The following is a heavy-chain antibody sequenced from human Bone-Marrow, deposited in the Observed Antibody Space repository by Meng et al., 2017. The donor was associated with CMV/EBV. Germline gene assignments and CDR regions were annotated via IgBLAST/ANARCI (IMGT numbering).Heavy chain of an antibody. CDR3: TRDDRWALDF. CDR2: IKQDGSKK. V-gene: IGHV3-7*01. J-gene: IGHJ4*02. D-gene: IGHD1-26*01. CDR1: GFTFSTYW. Sequence: GESLKISCAASGFTFSTYWMSWARQAPGKGLEWVANIKQDGSKKYYVDSVRGRFTISRDNAGNSLYLEMNSLRVEDTAVYYCTRDDRWALDFWGQGTRVTVSS.